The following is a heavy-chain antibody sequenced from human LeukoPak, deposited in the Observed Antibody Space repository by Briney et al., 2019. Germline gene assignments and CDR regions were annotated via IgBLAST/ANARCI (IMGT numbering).Heavy chain of an antibody. CDR2: VYNSGNS. J-gene: IGHJ6*02. D-gene: IGHD3-22*01. CDR1: GGSISGAAYY. Sequence: SETLSLTCTVSGGSISGAAYYWSWIRQHPGKGLEWIGYVYNSGNSYYNPSLKSRVIISIDTSKNQFSLKLSSVTAADTAVYYCARDHTYDNSGFYYYYGMDVWGQGTTVTVSS. V-gene: IGHV4-31*03. CDR3: ARDHTYDNSGFYYYYGMDV.